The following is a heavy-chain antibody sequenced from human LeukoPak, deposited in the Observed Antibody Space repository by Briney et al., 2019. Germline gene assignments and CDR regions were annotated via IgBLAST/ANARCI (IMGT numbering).Heavy chain of an antibody. CDR3: ARLRGYSYGSVSY. J-gene: IGHJ4*02. CDR2: ISSSGSTI. CDR1: GFTFSSYG. Sequence: GGSLRLSCAASGFTFSSYGMTWVRQAPGKGLEWVSYISSSGSTIYYADSVKGRFTISRDNAKNSLYLQMNSLRAEDTAVYYCARLRGYSYGSVSYWGQGTLVTVSS. V-gene: IGHV3-48*04. D-gene: IGHD5-18*01.